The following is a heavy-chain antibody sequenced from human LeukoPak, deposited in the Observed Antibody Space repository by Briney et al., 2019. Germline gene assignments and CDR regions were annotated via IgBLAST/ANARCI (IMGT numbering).Heavy chain of an antibody. V-gene: IGHV1-2*06. CDR1: GYTFTDYF. CDR3: ARDLSSTSNWEFDY. CDR2: MNGNSGVT. Sequence: GASVKVSCEASGYTFTDYFIHWVRQGPGQGPEWMGRMNGNSGVTMYAQTLQDRVTMTRDTSISTAYMGLSRLTSDATAVYYCARDLSSTSNWEFDYWGQGTLVTVSS. J-gene: IGHJ4*02. D-gene: IGHD7-27*01.